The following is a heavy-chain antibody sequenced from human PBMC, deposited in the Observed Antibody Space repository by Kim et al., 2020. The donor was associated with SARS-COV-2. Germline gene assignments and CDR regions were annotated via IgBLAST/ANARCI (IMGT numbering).Heavy chain of an antibody. CDR3: TRWWGIYRRLMVYALPFDY. CDR2: IRSKAYGGTT. CDR1: GFTFGDYA. D-gene: IGHD2-8*01. Sequence: GGSLRLSCTASGFTFGDYAMSWFRQAPGKGLEWVGFIRSKAYGGTTEYAASVKGRFTISRDDSKSIAYLQMNSLKTEDTAVYYCTRWWGIYRRLMVYALPFDYWGQGTLVTVSS. V-gene: IGHV3-49*03. J-gene: IGHJ4*02.